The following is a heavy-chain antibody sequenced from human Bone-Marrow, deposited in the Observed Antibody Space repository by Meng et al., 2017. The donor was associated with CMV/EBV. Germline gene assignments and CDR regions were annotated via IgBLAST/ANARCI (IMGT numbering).Heavy chain of an antibody. CDR1: GYTFTGYY. V-gene: IGHV1-2*02. D-gene: IGHD3-3*01. J-gene: IGHJ4*02. Sequence: ASVKVSCKASGYTFTGYYMHWVRQAPGQGLEWMGWINPNSGGTNYAQKFQGRVTMTRDTSISTAYMELSRLRSDDTAVYYCARIKTYYDFWSGSWDFDYWGQGTLVPVSS. CDR3: ARIKTYYDFWSGSWDFDY. CDR2: INPNSGGT.